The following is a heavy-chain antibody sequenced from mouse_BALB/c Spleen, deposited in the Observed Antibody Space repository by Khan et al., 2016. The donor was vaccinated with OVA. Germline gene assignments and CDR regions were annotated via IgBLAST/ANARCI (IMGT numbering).Heavy chain of an antibody. V-gene: IGHV2-3*01. CDR2: IWGDGNT. D-gene: IGHD2-1*01. Sequence: QVQLKQSGPGLVAPSQSLSITCTVSGFSLTSYGVSWVRQPPGKGLEWLGVIWGDGNTNYHSTLISRLSISKDDSTSKAFLKLNSLQTADTATYXCVKQNHGTRYAVDYWGQGTSVTVSS. CDR1: GFSLTSYG. J-gene: IGHJ4*01. CDR3: VKQNHGTRYAVDY.